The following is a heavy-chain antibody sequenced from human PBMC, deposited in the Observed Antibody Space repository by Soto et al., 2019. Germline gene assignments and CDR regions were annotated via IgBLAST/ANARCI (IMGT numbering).Heavy chain of an antibody. D-gene: IGHD4-17*01. V-gene: IGHV3-21*01. CDR2: ISSISTYI. CDR3: ARFETTVSSPGED. Sequence: GGALRLSCAASGFTFRSYSMNWVRQAPGKGLEWVASISSISTYILYEDSVKGRFTISRDNAKNSLYLQMNSLRGEDTAVYYCARFETTVSSPGEDWGQGTLVTVSS. CDR1: GFTFRSYS. J-gene: IGHJ4*02.